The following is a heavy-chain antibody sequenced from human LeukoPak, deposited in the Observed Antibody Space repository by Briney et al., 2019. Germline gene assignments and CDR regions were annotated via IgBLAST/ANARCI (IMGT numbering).Heavy chain of an antibody. CDR2: ISAYNGNT. Sequence: ASVKVSCKASGYTFTSYGISWVRQAPGQGLEWMGWISAYNGNTNYAQKLQGRVTMTTDTSTSTAYMELRSLRSDDTAVYYRARAGWVAAAGFPRYWYLDLWGRGTLVTVSS. D-gene: IGHD6-13*01. V-gene: IGHV1-18*04. J-gene: IGHJ2*01. CDR3: ARAGWVAAAGFPRYWYLDL. CDR1: GYTFTSYG.